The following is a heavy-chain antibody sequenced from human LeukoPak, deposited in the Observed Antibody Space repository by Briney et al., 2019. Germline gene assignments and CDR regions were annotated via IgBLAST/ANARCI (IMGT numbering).Heavy chain of an antibody. CDR2: FHLLGIT. CDR1: GGTFSSNNW. J-gene: IGHJ4*02. V-gene: IGHV4-4*02. Sequence: SGTLSLTCDVSGGTFSSNNWWSWGRQPPGKGVECIGEFHLLGITNYNPSLKTRLIMSVHLPENHISLKLTSVTAADTAVYYCAREGGFYRPLDFSGQGTLVTASS. D-gene: IGHD3-3*01. CDR3: AREGGFYRPLDF.